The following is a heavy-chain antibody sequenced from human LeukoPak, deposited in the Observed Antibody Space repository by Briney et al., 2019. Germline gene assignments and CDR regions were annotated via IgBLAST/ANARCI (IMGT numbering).Heavy chain of an antibody. CDR1: GFTFSSYS. Sequence: PGGSLRLSCAASGFTFSSYSMNWVRQAPGKGLEWVSLISGSGASTYYADSVKGRFTISRDDSKNTLYLQMNSLRAEDTAVYYCASRLSSNWYWYFDLWGRGTLVTVSS. J-gene: IGHJ2*01. CDR3: ASRLSSNWYWYFDL. D-gene: IGHD6-13*01. V-gene: IGHV3-23*01. CDR2: ISGSGAST.